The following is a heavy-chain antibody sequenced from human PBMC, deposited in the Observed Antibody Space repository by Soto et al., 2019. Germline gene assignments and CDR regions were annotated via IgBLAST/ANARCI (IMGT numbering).Heavy chain of an antibody. J-gene: IGHJ5*02. V-gene: IGHV1-18*01. CDR3: ARDEVPGDNCMDR. Sequence: GASVKVSCKASGYIFNNYGITWVRQAPGQGLEWMGWISGYNGNTKYAHKLQGRVTMTTDTSTTTAYMELRSLRSDDTAVYYCARDEVPGDNCMDRWGQGTLVTVSS. D-gene: IGHD1-20*01. CDR2: ISGYNGNT. CDR1: GYIFNNYG.